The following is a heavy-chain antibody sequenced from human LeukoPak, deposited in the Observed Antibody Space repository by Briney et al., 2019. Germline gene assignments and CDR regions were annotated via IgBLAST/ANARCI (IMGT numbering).Heavy chain of an antibody. CDR3: ARETKYDFWSGYYRVSYFDY. D-gene: IGHD3-3*01. V-gene: IGHV4-34*01. J-gene: IGHJ4*02. CDR1: GGSFSGYY. CDR2: INHSGST. Sequence: SETLSLTCAVYGGSFSGYYWSWIRQPPGKGLEWIGEINHSGSTNYNPSLKSRVTISVDTSKNQFSLKLSSVTAADTAVYYCARETKYDFWSGYYRVSYFDYWGQGTLVTVSS.